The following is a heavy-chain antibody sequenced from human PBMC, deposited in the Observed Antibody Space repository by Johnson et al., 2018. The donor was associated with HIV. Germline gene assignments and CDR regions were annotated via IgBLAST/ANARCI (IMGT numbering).Heavy chain of an antibody. Sequence: QVQLVESGGGLVKPGGSLRLSCAASGFTFSSYAMHWVRQAPGKGLEWVAVISYDGSNKYYADSVKGRFTISRDNSKNTLYLQMNSLRAEDTAVYYCARAVCRGGRCYSHDAFDIWGQGTMVTVSS. D-gene: IGHD2-15*01. V-gene: IGHV3-30*04. CDR3: ARAVCRGGRCYSHDAFDI. J-gene: IGHJ3*02. CDR2: ISYDGSNK. CDR1: GFTFSSYA.